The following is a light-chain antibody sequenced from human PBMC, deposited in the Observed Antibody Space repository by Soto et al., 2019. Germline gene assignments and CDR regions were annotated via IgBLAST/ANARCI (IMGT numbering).Light chain of an antibody. V-gene: IGKV3-20*01. CDR1: QSVSSSY. CDR3: QQYGSSPLT. CDR2: GAS. J-gene: IGKJ1*01. Sequence: EMVLTQSPGTLSLSPGERATLSCRASQSVSSSYLAWYQQKPGQAPRPLIYGASSRTIGIPDRFSGSGSGTDFNLTISRLEPEDFSVYYCQQYGSSPLTFGQGTKVEIK.